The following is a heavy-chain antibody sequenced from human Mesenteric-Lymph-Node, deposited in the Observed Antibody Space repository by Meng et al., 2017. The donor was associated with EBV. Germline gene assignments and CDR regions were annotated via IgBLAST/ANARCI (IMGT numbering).Heavy chain of an antibody. J-gene: IGHJ4*02. CDR2: IYYSGST. Sequence: QLEVRGSGPGRGKASGTLSLTCIVSGGSISSSSYYWGWIRQSPGKGLEWIGNIYYSGSTYYNPSLRSRVTISVDTSKNQFSLKLNSVTAADTAVYYCARMGSGAWRYNTDYWGQGTLVTVSS. CDR1: GGSISSSSYY. CDR3: ARMGSGAWRYNTDY. V-gene: IGHV4-39*07. D-gene: IGHD3-10*01.